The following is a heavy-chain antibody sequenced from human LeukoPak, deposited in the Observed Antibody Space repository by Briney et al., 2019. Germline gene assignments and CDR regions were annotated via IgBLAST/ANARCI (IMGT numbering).Heavy chain of an antibody. D-gene: IGHD6-13*01. Sequence: GASVKVSCKASGYTFTSYYMHWVRQAPGQGLEWMGIINPSGGSTSYAQKFQGRVTITADKSTSTAYMELSSLRSEDTAVYYCASISRQQLVGNWFDPWGQGTLVSVSP. J-gene: IGHJ5*02. CDR1: GYTFTSYY. CDR2: INPSGGST. V-gene: IGHV1-46*01. CDR3: ASISRQQLVGNWFDP.